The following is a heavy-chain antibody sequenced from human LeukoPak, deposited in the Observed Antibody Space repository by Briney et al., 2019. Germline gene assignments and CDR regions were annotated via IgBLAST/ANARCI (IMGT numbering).Heavy chain of an antibody. CDR1: GGTFISYA. J-gene: IGHJ2*01. D-gene: IGHD6-13*01. CDR3: ARARRDRAGNFDL. Sequence: SVKVSCKASGGTFISYAISWVGQARGQGQEWMARIIPIFAPATYSHNFHARLTIPTHESTSTAYMELSSLRSEDTAVYYCARARRDRAGNFDLWGRGPLVTVSS. CDR2: IIPIFAPA. V-gene: IGHV1-69*05.